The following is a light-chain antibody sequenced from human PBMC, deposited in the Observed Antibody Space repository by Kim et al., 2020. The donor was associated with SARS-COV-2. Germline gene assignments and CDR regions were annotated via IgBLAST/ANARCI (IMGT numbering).Light chain of an antibody. Sequence: GQSITISCSGTRSDVGGYNYVSWYQQHPGKAPKPIIYDVNNRPSGISNRFSGSKAGNTASLTISGLQAEDEADYYCSSYASSISWVFGGGTQLTVL. CDR1: RSDVGGYNY. V-gene: IGLV2-14*03. CDR3: SSYASSISWV. J-gene: IGLJ3*02. CDR2: DVN.